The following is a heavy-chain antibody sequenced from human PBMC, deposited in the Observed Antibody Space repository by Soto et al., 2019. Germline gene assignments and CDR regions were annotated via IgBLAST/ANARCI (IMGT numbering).Heavy chain of an antibody. CDR2: IIPIFGTA. D-gene: IGHD6-13*01. CDR1: GGTFSSYA. J-gene: IGHJ6*02. Sequence: QVPLVQSGAEVKKPGSSVKVSCKASGGTFSSYAISWVRQAPGQGLEWMGGIIPIFGTANYAQKFQGRVTITADESTSTAYMELSSLRSEDTAVYYCARVWAAAGVRVPQYYYYYGMDVWGQGTTVTVSS. CDR3: ARVWAAAGVRVPQYYYYYGMDV. V-gene: IGHV1-69*01.